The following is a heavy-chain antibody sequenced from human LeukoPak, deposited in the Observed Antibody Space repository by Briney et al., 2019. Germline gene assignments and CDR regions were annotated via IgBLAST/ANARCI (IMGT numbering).Heavy chain of an antibody. D-gene: IGHD5-24*01. CDR2: IYYSGST. CDR1: GGSISSYY. V-gene: IGHV4-59*01. CDR3: ARGGGDGYYFDY. Sequence: SETLSLTCTVSGGSISSYYWGWIRQPPGKGLEWIGYIYYSGSTNCNPSLKSRVTISVDTSKNQFSLKLSSVTAAVTAVYYCARGGGDGYYFDYWGQGTLVTVSS. J-gene: IGHJ4*02.